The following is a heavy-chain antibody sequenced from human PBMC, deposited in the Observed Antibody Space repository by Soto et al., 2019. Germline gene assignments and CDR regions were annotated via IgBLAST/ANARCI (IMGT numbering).Heavy chain of an antibody. Sequence: EVQLLESGGGLVQPGGSLRLSCAASGFTFSSYAMSWVRQAPGKGLEWVSAISGSGGSTYYADSVKGRFTISRDNSKNTLYLQMNSLRAEDTAVYYCAKVGYYYGSGSYYPLHYFDYWGQGTLVTVSS. D-gene: IGHD3-10*01. CDR2: ISGSGGST. CDR3: AKVGYYYGSGSYYPLHYFDY. J-gene: IGHJ4*02. V-gene: IGHV3-23*01. CDR1: GFTFSSYA.